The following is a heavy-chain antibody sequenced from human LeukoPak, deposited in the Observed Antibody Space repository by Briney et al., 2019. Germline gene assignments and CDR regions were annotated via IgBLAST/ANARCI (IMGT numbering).Heavy chain of an antibody. CDR1: GFTFSSYS. CDR3: ARDRGMLAAAFDI. CDR2: ISSSSSYI. V-gene: IGHV3-21*01. Sequence: PGRSLRLSCAASGFTFSSYSMNWVRQAPGKGLEWVSSISSSSSYIYYADSVKGRFTISRDNAKNSLYLQMNSLRAEDTAVYYCARDRGMLAAAFDIWGQGTMVTVSS. J-gene: IGHJ3*02. D-gene: IGHD6-13*01.